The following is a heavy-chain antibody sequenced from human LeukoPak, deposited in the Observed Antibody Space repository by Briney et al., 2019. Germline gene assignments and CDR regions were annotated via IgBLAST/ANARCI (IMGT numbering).Heavy chain of an antibody. CDR2: IYGSTSV. V-gene: IGHV3-66*01. Sequence: GGSLRLSCAAPGFTVSSNYINWVRQAPGKGLEWVSLIYGSTSVDYADSVKGRFTISRDTPMNTVYLQMNSLRAEDTAVYYCAKDSPSGSYSNGVDYWGQGTLVTVSS. D-gene: IGHD1-26*01. CDR1: GFTVSSNY. J-gene: IGHJ4*02. CDR3: AKDSPSGSYSNGVDY.